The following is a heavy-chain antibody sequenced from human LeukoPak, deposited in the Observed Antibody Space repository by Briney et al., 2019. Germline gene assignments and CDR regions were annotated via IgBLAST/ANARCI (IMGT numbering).Heavy chain of an antibody. CDR2: ISSSGTTT. CDR1: GFSFSVYE. Sequence: PGGSLRLSCAASGFSFSVYEMHWVRQAPGKGLEWISDISSSGTTTYYADSVKGRFTISRDNAKNSLYLQMNSLRAEDTAVYYCARERIAVAGYYYYYMDVWGKGTTVTVSS. D-gene: IGHD6-19*01. V-gene: IGHV3-48*03. J-gene: IGHJ6*03. CDR3: ARERIAVAGYYYYYMDV.